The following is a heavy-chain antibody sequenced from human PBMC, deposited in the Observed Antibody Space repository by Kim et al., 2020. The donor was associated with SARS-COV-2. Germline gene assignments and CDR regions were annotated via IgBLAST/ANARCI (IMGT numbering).Heavy chain of an antibody. Sequence: YTPSFEGPVTLSADKSISTAYLQWSSLKASDTAMYYCARVYGSGRLFDFWGQGTLVTVSS. V-gene: IGHV5-10-1*01. D-gene: IGHD3-10*01. J-gene: IGHJ4*02. CDR3: ARVYGSGRLFDF.